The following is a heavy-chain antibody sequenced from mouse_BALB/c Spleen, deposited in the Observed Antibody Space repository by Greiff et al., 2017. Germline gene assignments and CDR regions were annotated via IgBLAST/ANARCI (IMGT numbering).Heavy chain of an antibody. J-gene: IGHJ3*01. CDR3: ARGDWDVGY. V-gene: IGHV1-31*01. CDR2: INPYNGAT. D-gene: IGHD4-1*01. CDR1: GYSFTGYY. Sequence: VQLQQPGAELVKPGASVKISCKASGYSFTGYYMHWVKQSHVKSLEWIGRINPYNGATSYNQNFKDKASLTVDKSSSTAYMELHSLTSEDSAVYYCARGDWDVGYWGQGTLVTVSA.